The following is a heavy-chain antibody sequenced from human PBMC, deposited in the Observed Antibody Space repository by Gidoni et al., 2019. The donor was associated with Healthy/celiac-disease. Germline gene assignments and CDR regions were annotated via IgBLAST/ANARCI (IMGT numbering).Heavy chain of an antibody. CDR2: IYHSGST. D-gene: IGHD4-4*01. V-gene: IGHV4-38-2*02. Sequence: QVQLQESGPGLVKPSETLSLTCTVSGYSISSGYYWGWIRQPPGKGLEWIGSIYHSGSTYYNPSLKSRVTISVDTSKNQFSLKLSSVTAADTAVYYCARDHTPPRPTVAPFDYGGQGTLVTVSS. CDR3: ARDHTPPRPTVAPFDY. J-gene: IGHJ4*02. CDR1: GYSISSGYY.